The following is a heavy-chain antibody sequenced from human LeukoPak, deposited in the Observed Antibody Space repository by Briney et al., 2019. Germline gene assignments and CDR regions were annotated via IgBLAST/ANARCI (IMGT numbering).Heavy chain of an antibody. Sequence: PGGSLRLSCAASGFTFSSYGMHWVRQAPGKGLEWVAVIWYDGSNKYYADSVKGRFTISKDNSKNKLYLQMNSLRAEDTAVYYCARDKTVVTPSWFDPWGQGTLVTVSS. J-gene: IGHJ5*02. CDR3: ARDKTVVTPSWFDP. CDR2: IWYDGSNK. D-gene: IGHD4-23*01. CDR1: GFTFSSYG. V-gene: IGHV3-33*01.